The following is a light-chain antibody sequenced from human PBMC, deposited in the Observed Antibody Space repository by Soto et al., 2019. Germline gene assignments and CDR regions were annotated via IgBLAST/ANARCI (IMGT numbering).Light chain of an antibody. CDR2: YDD. Sequence: QSVLTQPPSVSEAPRQRVTISCSGSWSNIGNNAVNWYQQLPGKAPKLLIYYDDLLSSGVSDRFSGSKSGTSASLAISGLQSEDEADYYCAVWDDSLNGVVFGGGTKVTVL. CDR1: WSNIGNNA. V-gene: IGLV1-36*01. CDR3: AVWDDSLNGVV. J-gene: IGLJ2*01.